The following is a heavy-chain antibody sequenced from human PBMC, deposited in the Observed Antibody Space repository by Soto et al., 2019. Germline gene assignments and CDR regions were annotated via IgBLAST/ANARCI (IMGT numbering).Heavy chain of an antibody. CDR3: ARDCSSTSCPEYFQH. V-gene: IGHV1-3*01. J-gene: IGHJ1*01. Sequence: GASVKVSCKASGYTFTSYAMHWVRQAPGQRLEWMGWINAGNGNTKYSQKFQGRVTITRDTSTSTAYMELRSLRSDDTAVYYCARDCSSTSCPEYFQHWGQGTLVTVSS. CDR2: INAGNGNT. D-gene: IGHD2-2*01. CDR1: GYTFTSYA.